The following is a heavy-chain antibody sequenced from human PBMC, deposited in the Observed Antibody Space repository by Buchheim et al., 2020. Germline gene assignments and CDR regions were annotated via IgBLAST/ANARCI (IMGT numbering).Heavy chain of an antibody. CDR2: INHSGST. J-gene: IGHJ4*02. V-gene: IGHV4-34*01. Sequence: QVQLQQWGAGLLKPSETLSLTCAVYGGSFSGYYWSWIRQPPGKGLEWIGEINHSGSTNYNPSLKSRVTISVDTSKNQFSLKLSSVTAADTAVYYCARGDITMVRGVRSPSFDYWGQGTL. CDR1: GGSFSGYY. D-gene: IGHD3-10*01. CDR3: ARGDITMVRGVRSPSFDY.